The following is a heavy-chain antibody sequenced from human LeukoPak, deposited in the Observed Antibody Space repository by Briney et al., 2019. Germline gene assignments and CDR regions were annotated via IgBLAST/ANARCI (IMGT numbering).Heavy chain of an antibody. V-gene: IGHV4-59*01. CDR1: GSSISSYY. CDR2: IYYSGST. J-gene: IGHJ4*02. D-gene: IGHD2-15*01. CDR3: ARAIRRVAATVFFDY. Sequence: PSETLSLTCTVSGSSISSYYWSWIRQPPGKGLEWIGYIYYSGSTNYNPSLKSRVTISVDTSKNQFSLKLSSVTAADTAVYYCARAIRRVAATVFFDYWGQGTLVTVSS.